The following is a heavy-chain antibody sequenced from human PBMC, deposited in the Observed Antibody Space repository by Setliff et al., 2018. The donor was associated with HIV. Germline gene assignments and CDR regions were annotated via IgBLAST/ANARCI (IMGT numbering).Heavy chain of an antibody. CDR1: GYTFTSYY. V-gene: IGHV1-46*01. J-gene: IGHJ1*01. CDR2: INPSSGST. D-gene: IGHD6-6*01. Sequence: ASVKVSCKASGYTFTSYYMHWVRQAPGQGLEWMGIINPSSGSTTYAQKFQGRVTMTRDTSTSTVYMELISLRSEDTAVYYCARDPAPSSSASYFQHWGQGTPVTVSS. CDR3: ARDPAPSSSASYFQH.